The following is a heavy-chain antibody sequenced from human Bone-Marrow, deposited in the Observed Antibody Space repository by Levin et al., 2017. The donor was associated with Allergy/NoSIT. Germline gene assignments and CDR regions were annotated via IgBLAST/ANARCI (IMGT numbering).Heavy chain of an antibody. D-gene: IGHD2-2*01. J-gene: IGHJ3*02. CDR1: GGSISSSSYY. V-gene: IGHV4-39*01. CDR2: IYYSGST. CDR3: ARHGICSSTSCSRQREAFDI. Sequence: SETLSLTCTVSGGSISSSSYYWGWIRQPPGKGLEWIGSIYYSGSTYYNPSLKSRVTISVDTSKNQFSLKLSSVTAADTAVYYCARHGICSSTSCSRQREAFDIWGQGTMVTVSS.